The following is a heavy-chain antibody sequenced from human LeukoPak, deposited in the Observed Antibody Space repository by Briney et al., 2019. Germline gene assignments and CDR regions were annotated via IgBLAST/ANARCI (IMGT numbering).Heavy chain of an antibody. D-gene: IGHD1-14*01. CDR1: GFTFSSYA. V-gene: IGHV3-23*01. CDR3: AKDPYGPTTSDFDY. CDR2: ISGSGGST. J-gene: IGHJ4*02. Sequence: GGSLRLSCAASGFTFSSYAMSWVRQAPGKGLEWESAISGSGGSTYYADSVKGRFTISRDNSKNTLYLQMNSLRAEDTVVYYCAKDPYGPTTSDFDYWGQGTLVTVSS.